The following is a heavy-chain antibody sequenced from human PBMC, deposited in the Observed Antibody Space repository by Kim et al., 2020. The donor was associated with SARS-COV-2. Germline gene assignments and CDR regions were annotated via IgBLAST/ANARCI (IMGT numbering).Heavy chain of an antibody. CDR1: GFTFSNYG. J-gene: IGHJ4*02. Sequence: GGSLRLSCAATGFTFSNYGISWVRQAPGKGLEWVAVISGSGVSTNHAGSVRGRFTISRDNSKNTVYLHMNSLRAEDTAVSYCATRDTSDWHYFERWGQGT. D-gene: IGHD3-9*01. CDR2: ISGSGVST. V-gene: IGHV3-23*01. CDR3: ATRDTSDWHYFER.